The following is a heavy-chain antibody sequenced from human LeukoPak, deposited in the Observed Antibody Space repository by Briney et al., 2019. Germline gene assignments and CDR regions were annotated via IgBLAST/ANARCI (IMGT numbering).Heavy chain of an antibody. CDR1: GGSISSGGYY. CDR3: ARAAGGKSRWAYYYYGMDV. D-gene: IGHD4-23*01. V-gene: IGHV4-31*03. J-gene: IGHJ6*02. Sequence: SETLSLTCTVSGGSISSGGYYWSWIRQHPGKGLEWIGYIYYSGSTYYNPSLKSRVTISVDTSKNQFSLKLSSVTAADTAVYYCARAAGGKSRWAYYYYGMDVWGQGTTVTVSS. CDR2: IYYSGST.